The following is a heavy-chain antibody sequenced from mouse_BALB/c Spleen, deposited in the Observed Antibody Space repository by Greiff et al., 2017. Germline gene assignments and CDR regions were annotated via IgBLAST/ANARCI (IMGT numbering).Heavy chain of an antibody. CDR1: GDSITSGY. CDR2: ISYSGST. V-gene: IGHV3-8*02. CDR3: ARRRENYYGSSYGYFDY. D-gene: IGHD1-1*01. Sequence: VQLKESGPSLVKPSQTLSLTCSVTGDSITSGYWNWIRKFPGNKLEYMGYISYSGSTYYNPSLKSRISITRDTSKNQYYLQLNSVTTEDTATYYCARRRENYYGSSYGYFDYWGQGTTLTVSS. J-gene: IGHJ2*01.